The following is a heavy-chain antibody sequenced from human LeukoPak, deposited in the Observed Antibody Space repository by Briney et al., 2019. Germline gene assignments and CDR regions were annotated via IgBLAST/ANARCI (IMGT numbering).Heavy chain of an antibody. V-gene: IGHV1-69*04. CDR2: IIPIFGIA. CDR1: GGTFSSYA. Sequence: SVKVACKASGGTFSSYAISWVRQAPGQGLEWMGRIIPIFGIANYAQKFQGRVTITADKYTSTAYMELSSLRSEDTAVYYCARGDYYYYYYGMDVWGQGTTVTVSS. J-gene: IGHJ6*02. CDR3: ARGDYYYYYYGMDV. D-gene: IGHD3-16*01.